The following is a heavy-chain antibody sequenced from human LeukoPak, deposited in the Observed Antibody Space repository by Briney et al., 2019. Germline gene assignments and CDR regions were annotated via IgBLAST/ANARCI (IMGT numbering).Heavy chain of an antibody. Sequence: GGSLRLSCAASGFTFSSYGMSWVRQAPGKGLEWVSAISGSGGSTYYADSVKRRFTISRDNSKNTLYLQMNSLRAEDTAVYYCAKDLRSSWFGELSHTLDYWGQGTLVTVSS. V-gene: IGHV3-23*01. CDR3: AKDLRSSWFGELSHTLDY. CDR2: ISGSGGST. CDR1: GFTFSSYG. D-gene: IGHD3-10*01. J-gene: IGHJ4*02.